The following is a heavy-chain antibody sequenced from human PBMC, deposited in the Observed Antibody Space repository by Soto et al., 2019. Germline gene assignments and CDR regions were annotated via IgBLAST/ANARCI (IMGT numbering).Heavy chain of an antibody. CDR1: GFTFSSYS. V-gene: IGHV3-48*02. Sequence: PGGSLRLSCAASGFTFSSYSMNWVRQAPGKGLEWVSYIISSSSTIYYADSVKGRFTISRDNAKNSLYLQMNSLRDEDTAVYYCARDPHIGSESTRSGMDVWGQGTTVTVSS. CDR2: IISSSSTI. CDR3: ARDPHIGSESTRSGMDV. D-gene: IGHD3-10*01. J-gene: IGHJ6*02.